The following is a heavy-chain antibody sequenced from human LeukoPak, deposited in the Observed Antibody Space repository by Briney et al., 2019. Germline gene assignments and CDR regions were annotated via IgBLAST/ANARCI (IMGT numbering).Heavy chain of an antibody. CDR1: GYTFTSYD. J-gene: IGHJ5*02. CDR3: ARGFFDGSRSSNWFDP. CDR2: MNPNSGNT. V-gene: IGHV1-8*01. D-gene: IGHD3-10*01. Sequence: ASVKVSCKASGYTFTSYDINWVRQATGQGLEWMGWMNPNSGNTGYAQKFQGRVTMTRNTSISTAYMELSSLRSEDTAVYYCARGFFDGSRSSNWFDPWGQGTLVTVPS.